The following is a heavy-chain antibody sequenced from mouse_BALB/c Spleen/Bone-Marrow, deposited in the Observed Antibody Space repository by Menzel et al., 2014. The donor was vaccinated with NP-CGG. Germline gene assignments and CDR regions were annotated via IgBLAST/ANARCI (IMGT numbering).Heavy chain of an antibody. V-gene: IGHV1-9*01. CDR2: ILPGSGRP. J-gene: IGHJ3*01. CDR1: GYTFRSYW. D-gene: IGHD1-2*01. Sequence: QVQLKQSGTELLKPGASVKISCKAPGYTFRSYWIEWVNQRPGHGLEWIGEILPGSGRPNYNGKFKGKAPFTANKSSNTAYMQRSSLTPEDSAVYYCARRGHGFAWFAYWGQGTLVTVSA. CDR3: ARRGHGFAWFAY.